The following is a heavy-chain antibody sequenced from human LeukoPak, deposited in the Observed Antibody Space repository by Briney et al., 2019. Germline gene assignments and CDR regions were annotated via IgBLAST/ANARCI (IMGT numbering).Heavy chain of an antibody. CDR1: GFTFSSHA. D-gene: IGHD6-6*01. V-gene: IGHV3-30*04. CDR2: ISYDGSNK. Sequence: TGRSLRLSCAASGFTFSSHAMHWVRQAPGKGLEWVAVISYDGSNKYYVDSVKGRFTISRDNSKNTLYLQMNSLRAEDTAVYYCARGSSSSTHYFDYWGQGTLVTVSP. CDR3: ARGSSSSTHYFDY. J-gene: IGHJ4*02.